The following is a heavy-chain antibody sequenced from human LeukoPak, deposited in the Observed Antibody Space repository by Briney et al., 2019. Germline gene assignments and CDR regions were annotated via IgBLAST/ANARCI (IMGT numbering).Heavy chain of an antibody. Sequence: SETLSLTCTVSGGSISSSSYYWGWIRQPPGKGLEWIGNIYYSGSTYYNPSLKSRVTISVDTSKNQFSLKLSSVTAADTAVYYCARYSYGYREAPFDYWGQGTLVTVSS. CDR3: ARYSYGYREAPFDY. CDR1: GGSISSSSYY. D-gene: IGHD5-18*01. CDR2: IYYSGST. V-gene: IGHV4-39*07. J-gene: IGHJ4*02.